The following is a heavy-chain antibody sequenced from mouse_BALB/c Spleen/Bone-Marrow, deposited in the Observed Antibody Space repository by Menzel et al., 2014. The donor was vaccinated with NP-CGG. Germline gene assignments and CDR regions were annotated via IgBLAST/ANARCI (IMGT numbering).Heavy chain of an antibody. CDR3: ARSGNVWNAMDY. J-gene: IGHJ4*01. CDR1: GYTFTNNA. V-gene: IGHV1S137*01. Sequence: VQLQQSGAELVRPGVSVKISCKGSGYTFTNNAIHWVKQSRAKSLEWIGIISTYYGDTTYNQKFKGKATMTVDKSSSTAYLKLARLTSEDSAIYYCARSGNVWNAMDYWGQGTSVTVSS. CDR2: ISTYYGDT. D-gene: IGHD2-10*02.